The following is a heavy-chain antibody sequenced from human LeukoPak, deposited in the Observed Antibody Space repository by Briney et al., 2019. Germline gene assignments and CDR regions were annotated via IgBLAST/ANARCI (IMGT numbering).Heavy chain of an antibody. D-gene: IGHD3-9*01. J-gene: IGHJ4*02. CDR3: ARAGFGYLTASYFDH. Sequence: GASVKVSCKASGYTLTGYYMHWVRQAPGQGLEWMGWINPNNGGTNYAREFQGRVTMTRDTSISTAYMELSRLSSDDTAMYYCARAGFGYLTASYFDHWGQGTLVTVSS. CDR1: GYTLTGYY. CDR2: INPNNGGT. V-gene: IGHV1-2*02.